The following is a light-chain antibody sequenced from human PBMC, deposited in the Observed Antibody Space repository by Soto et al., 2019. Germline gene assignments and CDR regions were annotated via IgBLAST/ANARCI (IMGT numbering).Light chain of an antibody. J-gene: IGKJ1*01. CDR1: QSVSSSF. V-gene: IGKV3-20*01. CDR3: QRYGSSPT. CDR2: GAS. Sequence: EILLTQSPGTLSLSPGERATLSCRASQSVSSSFLAWYQQKPGQAPRLLIYGASSRATGIPDRFSGSGSGTDFALTISRQEPEDFAVYYCQRYGSSPTFGQGTTVEIK.